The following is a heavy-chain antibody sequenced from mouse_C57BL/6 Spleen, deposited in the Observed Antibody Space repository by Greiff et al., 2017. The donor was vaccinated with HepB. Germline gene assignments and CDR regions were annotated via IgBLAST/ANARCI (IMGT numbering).Heavy chain of an antibody. J-gene: IGHJ4*01. CDR1: GFSLTSYG. Sequence: QVQLKQSGPGLVQPSQSLSITCTVSGFSLTSYGVHWVRQPPGKGLEWLGVIWSGGSTDYNAAFISRLSISKDNSKSQVFFKMNSLQADDTAIYYCAKGWDYGYHYAMDYWGQGTSVTVSS. D-gene: IGHD2-2*01. CDR3: AKGWDYGYHYAMDY. V-gene: IGHV2-4*01. CDR2: IWSGGST.